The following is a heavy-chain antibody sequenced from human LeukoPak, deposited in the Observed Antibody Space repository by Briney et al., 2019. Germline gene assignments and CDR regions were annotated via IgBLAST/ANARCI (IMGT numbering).Heavy chain of an antibody. Sequence: GESLKISCKGSGYSFTSYWISWVRQMPGKGLEWRGRIDTSDSYTNYSPSFQGHVTISADKSISTAYLQWSSLKASDTAMYYCASSFGGVIVPFDYWGQGTLVTVSS. CDR2: IDTSDSYT. CDR3: ASSFGGVIVPFDY. CDR1: GYSFTSYW. V-gene: IGHV5-10-1*01. D-gene: IGHD3-16*02. J-gene: IGHJ4*02.